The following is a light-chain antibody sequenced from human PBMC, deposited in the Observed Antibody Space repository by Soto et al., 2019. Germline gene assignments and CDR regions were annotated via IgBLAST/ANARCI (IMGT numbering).Light chain of an antibody. J-gene: IGLJ1*01. CDR3: SSYTSSSTFYV. Sequence: QSALTQPASVSGSPGQSITISCTGTNSDVGGYNYVSWYQLHPGKAPKLMIYDVSNRPSGVSNRFSGSKSGNTASLTISGLQAEDEADYYCSSYTSSSTFYVFGTGTKLTVL. CDR1: NSDVGGYNY. V-gene: IGLV2-14*01. CDR2: DVS.